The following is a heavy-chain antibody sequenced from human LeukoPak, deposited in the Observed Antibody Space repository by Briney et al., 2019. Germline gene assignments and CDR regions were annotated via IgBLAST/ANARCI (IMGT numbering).Heavy chain of an antibody. V-gene: IGHV3-21*01. Sequence: GWSLRLSCAASGFTVSSYNMNWVRQAPGKGLEWVSSISDRSTYIYYADSVRGRFTVSRDNAENSLYLQMNNLRAEDTAVYYCARDPASDFASGYNSRWGQGTLVTVSS. CDR3: ARDPASDFASGYNSR. D-gene: IGHD3-3*01. CDR1: GFTVSSYN. CDR2: ISDRSTYI. J-gene: IGHJ4*02.